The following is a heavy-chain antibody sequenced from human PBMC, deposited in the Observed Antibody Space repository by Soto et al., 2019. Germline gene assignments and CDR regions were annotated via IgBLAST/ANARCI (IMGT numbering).Heavy chain of an antibody. CDR2: MNPNTGNT. J-gene: IGHJ4*02. D-gene: IGHD1-1*01. V-gene: IGHV1-8*01. Sequence: QVQLVQSGAEVKKPGASVRVSCKASGYSFTTYDINWVRQASGQGLEWMGWMNPNTGNTGFAQKFEXXLXRXXNTSTNPAYMDLGGLRSEGTAVCCWARGGVVQLGDWGQGTLVTVSS. CDR3: ARGGVVQLGD. CDR1: GYSFTTYD.